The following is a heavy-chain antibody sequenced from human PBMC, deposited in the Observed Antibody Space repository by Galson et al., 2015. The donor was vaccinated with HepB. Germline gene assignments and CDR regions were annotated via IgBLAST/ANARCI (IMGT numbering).Heavy chain of an antibody. CDR3: AKDGGATTDAFDI. Sequence: SLRLSCAASGFTFSSYGMHWVRQAPGKGLEWVAVISYDGSNKYYADSVKGRFTISRDNSKNTLYLQMNSLRAEDTAVYYCAKDGGATTDAFDIWGQGTMVTVSS. J-gene: IGHJ3*02. D-gene: IGHD1-26*01. V-gene: IGHV3-30*18. CDR1: GFTFSSYG. CDR2: ISYDGSNK.